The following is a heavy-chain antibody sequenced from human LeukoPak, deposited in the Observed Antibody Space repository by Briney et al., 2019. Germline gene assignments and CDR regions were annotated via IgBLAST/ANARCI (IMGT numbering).Heavy chain of an antibody. J-gene: IGHJ6*03. Sequence: PSETLSLTCTVSGGSISSSNYYWGWIRQPPGEGLEWIGSIYYTGSTYYNPSLKSRITISVDTSKNQFSLKLSSLTAADTAVYYCARRSTIFGGYYYYMDVWGKGTTVTVSS. V-gene: IGHV4-39*07. CDR2: IYYTGST. CDR3: ARRSTIFGGYYYYMDV. D-gene: IGHD3-3*01. CDR1: GGSISSSNYY.